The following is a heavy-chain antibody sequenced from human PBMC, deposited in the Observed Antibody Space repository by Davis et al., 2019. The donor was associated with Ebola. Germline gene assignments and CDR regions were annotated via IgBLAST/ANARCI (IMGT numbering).Heavy chain of an antibody. V-gene: IGHV5-10-1*01. CDR2: IDPSDSYT. CDR1: GYSFTSYW. CDR3: ARLLETYYYGSNDAFDI. J-gene: IGHJ3*02. Sequence: GESLKISCKGSGYSFTSYWISWVRQMPGKGLEWMGRIDPSDSYTNYSPSFQGHVTISADKSISTAYLQWSSLKASDTAMYYCARLLETYYYGSNDAFDIWGQGTMVTVSS. D-gene: IGHD3-10*01.